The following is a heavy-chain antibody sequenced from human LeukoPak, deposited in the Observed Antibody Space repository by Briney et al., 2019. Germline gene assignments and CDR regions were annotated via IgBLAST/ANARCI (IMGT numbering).Heavy chain of an antibody. CDR2: INQSGST. Sequence: SETLSLTCAVYGGSFSGYYWSWIRQPPGKGLEWIGEINQSGSTNYNPSLKSRVTMSVDTSKNQLSLKLSSVTAADTAVYYCARTYLTGYYHEYFQHWGQGTLVTVSS. J-gene: IGHJ1*01. CDR1: GGSFSGYY. CDR3: ARTYLTGYYHEYFQH. D-gene: IGHD3-9*01. V-gene: IGHV4-34*01.